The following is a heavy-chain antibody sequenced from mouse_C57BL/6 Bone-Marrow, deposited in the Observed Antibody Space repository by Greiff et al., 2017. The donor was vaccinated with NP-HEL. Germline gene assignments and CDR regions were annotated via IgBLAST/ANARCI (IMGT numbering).Heavy chain of an antibody. D-gene: IGHD4-1*01. CDR1: GYTFTSYW. CDR3: ARANFYWYFDV. V-gene: IGHV1-64*01. J-gene: IGHJ1*03. Sequence: QVQLKQPGAELVKPGASVKLSCKASGYTFTSYWMHWVKQRPGQGLEWIGMIHPNSGSTNYNEKFKSKATLTVDKSSSTAYMQLSSLTSEDSAVYYCARANFYWYFDVWGTGTTVTVSS. CDR2: IHPNSGST.